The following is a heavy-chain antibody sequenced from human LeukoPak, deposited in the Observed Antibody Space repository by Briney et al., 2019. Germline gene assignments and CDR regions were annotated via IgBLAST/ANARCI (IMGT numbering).Heavy chain of an antibody. V-gene: IGHV1-46*01. CDR3: ARVAIAVAGSTFDI. CDR1: GYTFTSYY. CDR2: INPSGGST. J-gene: IGHJ3*02. Sequence: ASVTVSCMASGYTFTSYYMHWVRQAPGQGLEWMGIINPSGGSTSYAQKFQGRVTMDRGTSTSTVYMELSSLRSEDTAVYFCARVAIAVAGSTFDIWGQGTMVTLSS. D-gene: IGHD6-19*01.